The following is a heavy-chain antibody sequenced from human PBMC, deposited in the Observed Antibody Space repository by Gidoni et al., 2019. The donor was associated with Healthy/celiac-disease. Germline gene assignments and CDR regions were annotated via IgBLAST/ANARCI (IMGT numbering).Heavy chain of an antibody. J-gene: IGHJ3*02. CDR3: ARHGGPLPHDAFDI. CDR2: IYYSGRT. V-gene: IGHV4-39*01. CDR1: GGSISSSSYY. D-gene: IGHD3-16*01. Sequence: QLQLQESGPGLVKPSETLSLTCTVSGGSISSSSYYWGWIRQPPGKGLEWIGSIYYSGRTSYNPSLKSRGTISVDTSKNQFSLKLSSVTAADTAVYYCARHGGPLPHDAFDIWGQGTMVTVSS.